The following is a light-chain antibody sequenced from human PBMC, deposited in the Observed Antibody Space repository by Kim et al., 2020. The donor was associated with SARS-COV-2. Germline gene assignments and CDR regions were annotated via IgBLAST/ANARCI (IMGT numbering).Light chain of an antibody. CDR2: KAS. CDR3: QQYNSYSPRYT. Sequence: VGDRVTITCRASQSISSWLAWYQQKPGKAPKLLIYKASSLESGFPSRFSGSGSGTEFTLTISSLQPDDFSTYSCQQYNSYSPRYTFGQGTKLEI. CDR1: QSISSW. J-gene: IGKJ2*01. V-gene: IGKV1-5*03.